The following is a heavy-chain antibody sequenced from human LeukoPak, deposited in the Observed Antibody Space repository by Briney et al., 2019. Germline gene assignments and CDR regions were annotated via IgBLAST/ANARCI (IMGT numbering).Heavy chain of an antibody. CDR2: IYYSGST. J-gene: IGHJ4*02. CDR1: GGSISSGDYH. CDR3: ARDQGYSYGPFDY. Sequence: SQTLSLTCTVSGGSISSGDYHWSWIRQPPGKGLEWIGYIYYSGSTYYNPSLKSRVTISVDTSKNQFSLKLSSVTAADTAVYYCARDQGYSYGPFDYWGQGTLATVSS. V-gene: IGHV4-30-4*01. D-gene: IGHD5-18*01.